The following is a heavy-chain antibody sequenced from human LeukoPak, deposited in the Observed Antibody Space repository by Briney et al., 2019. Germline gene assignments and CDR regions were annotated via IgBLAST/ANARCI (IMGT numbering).Heavy chain of an antibody. V-gene: IGHV4-39*01. Sequence: TLSLTCAVSGGSISSISSNNWAWIRQPPGKGLELIAAIHYSGSTYYNPSFMSRVTISVDTSKNQFSLKLRSLTATDTAVYYCARLPTGYPNWFDIWGQGILVTVSS. J-gene: IGHJ5*02. CDR3: ARLPTGYPNWFDI. D-gene: IGHD5-18*01. CDR2: IHYSGST. CDR1: GGSISSISSNN.